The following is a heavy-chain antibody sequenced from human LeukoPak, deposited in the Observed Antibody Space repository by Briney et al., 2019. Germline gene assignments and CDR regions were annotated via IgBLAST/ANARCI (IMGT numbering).Heavy chain of an antibody. CDR3: ARDGYYGSGREGFDP. CDR2: ISYDGSNK. CDR1: GFTFSSYA. V-gene: IGHV3-30-3*01. J-gene: IGHJ5*02. Sequence: PGRSLRLSCAASGFTFSSYAMHWVRQAPGKGLEWVAVISYDGSNKYYADSVKGRFTISRDNSKNTLYLQMNSLRAEDTAVYYCARDGYYGSGREGFDPWGQGTLVTVSS. D-gene: IGHD3-10*01.